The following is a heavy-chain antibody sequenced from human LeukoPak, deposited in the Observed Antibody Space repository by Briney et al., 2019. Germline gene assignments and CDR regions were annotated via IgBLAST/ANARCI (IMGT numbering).Heavy chain of an antibody. D-gene: IGHD3-9*01. Sequence: GGSLRLSCAASGFTFSSYAMTWVRQVPGKGLEWVSAISGSGGSGSGGSTYYTDSVKGRFTISRGNSKNTLYLQMNSLRAKDTAVNYLAKDLLVRVHDRDYFDGWGQGTLVTVSS. CDR2: ISGSGGSGSGGST. J-gene: IGHJ4*02. CDR3: AKDLLVRVHDRDYFDG. V-gene: IGHV3-23*01. CDR1: GFTFSSYA.